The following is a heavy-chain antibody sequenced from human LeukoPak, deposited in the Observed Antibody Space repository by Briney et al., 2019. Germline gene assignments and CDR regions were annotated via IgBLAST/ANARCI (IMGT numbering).Heavy chain of an antibody. Sequence: GGSLRLSCAASGITVGTNYMNWVRQAPGKGLEWVSAISGSGGSTYYADSVKGRFTISRDNSKNTLYLQMNSLRAEDTAVYYCARDSCSSTSCYSGYYYGMDVWGQGTTVTVSS. CDR2: ISGSGGST. CDR1: GITVGTNY. V-gene: IGHV3-23*01. J-gene: IGHJ6*02. D-gene: IGHD2-2*02. CDR3: ARDSCSSTSCYSGYYYGMDV.